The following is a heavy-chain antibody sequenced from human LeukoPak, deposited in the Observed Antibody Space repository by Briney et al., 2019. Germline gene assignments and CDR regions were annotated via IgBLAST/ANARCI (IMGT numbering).Heavy chain of an antibody. D-gene: IGHD2-21*01. V-gene: IGHV1-2*02. Sequence: GASVKVSCKASGYTFTGYYMHWVRQAPGQGLEWMGWINPNSGGTNYAQKFQGRVTMTEDTSTDTAYMELSSLRSEDTAVYYCATAGVMEAAFDIWGQGTMVTVSS. CDR2: INPNSGGT. J-gene: IGHJ3*02. CDR1: GYTFTGYY. CDR3: ATAGVMEAAFDI.